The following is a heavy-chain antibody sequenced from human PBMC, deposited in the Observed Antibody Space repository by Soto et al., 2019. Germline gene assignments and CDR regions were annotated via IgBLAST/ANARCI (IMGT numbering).Heavy chain of an antibody. D-gene: IGHD6-19*01. Sequence: GSLRLSCAASGFTFSSYEMNWVRQAPGKGLEWVSYISSSGSTIYYADSVKGRFTISRDNAKNSLYLQMNSLRAEDTAVYYCAREKAVAGPHYYYYYGMDVWGQGTTVTAP. CDR3: AREKAVAGPHYYYYYGMDV. V-gene: IGHV3-48*03. J-gene: IGHJ6*02. CDR2: ISSSGSTI. CDR1: GFTFSSYE.